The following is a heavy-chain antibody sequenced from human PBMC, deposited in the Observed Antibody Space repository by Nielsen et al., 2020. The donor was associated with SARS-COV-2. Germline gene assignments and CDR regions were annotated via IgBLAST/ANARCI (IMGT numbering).Heavy chain of an antibody. CDR2: IKQDGSEK. D-gene: IGHD5-12*01. V-gene: IGHV3-7*01. CDR1: GFTFSSYG. Sequence: GESLKISCAASGFTFSSYGMSWVRQAPGKGLEWVANIKQDGSEKYYVDSVKGRFTISRDNAKNSLYLQMNSLRAEDTAVYYCATIVDIVALAGYGMDVWGQGTTVTVSS. J-gene: IGHJ6*02. CDR3: ATIVDIVALAGYGMDV.